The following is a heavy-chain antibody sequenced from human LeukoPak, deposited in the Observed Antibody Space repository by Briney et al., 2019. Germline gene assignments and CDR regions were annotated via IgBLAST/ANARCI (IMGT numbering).Heavy chain of an antibody. CDR3: AKDLRIAAAGTGGWFDP. V-gene: IGHV3-23*01. Sequence: GGSLRLSCAASGFTFSSYAMSWVRQALGKGLEWVSAISGSGGSTYYADSVKGRFTISRDNSKNTLYLQMNSLRAEDTAVYYCAKDLRIAAAGTGGWFDPWGQGTLVTVSS. CDR1: GFTFSSYA. D-gene: IGHD6-13*01. CDR2: ISGSGGST. J-gene: IGHJ5*02.